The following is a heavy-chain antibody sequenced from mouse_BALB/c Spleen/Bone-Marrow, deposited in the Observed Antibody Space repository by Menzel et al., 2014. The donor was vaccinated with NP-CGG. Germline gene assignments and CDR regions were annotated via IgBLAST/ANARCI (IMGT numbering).Heavy chain of an antibody. CDR3: ASLTYYAMDY. V-gene: IGHV5-17*02. J-gene: IGHJ4*01. CDR1: GFTFSSFG. CDR2: ISSGSSTI. Sequence: EVQVVESGGGLVQPGGSRKLSCAASGFTFSSFGMHWVRRAPEKGLEWVAYISSGSSTIYYADTVKGRFTISRDNPKNTLFLQMTSLRSEDTAMYYCASLTYYAMDYWGQGTSVTVSS.